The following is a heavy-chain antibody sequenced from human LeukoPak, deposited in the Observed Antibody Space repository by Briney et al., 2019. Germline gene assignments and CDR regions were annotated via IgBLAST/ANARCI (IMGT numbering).Heavy chain of an antibody. Sequence: GESLKISCKGSGYIFSTYWIAWVRQLPGKGLEWMGRIDPSDAYTNYNPSFQGHVTISADKSISTAYLQWSSLKASDTAMYYCARQEYPDYWGQGTLVTVSS. V-gene: IGHV5-10-1*01. CDR2: IDPSDAYT. D-gene: IGHD2-2*02. J-gene: IGHJ4*02. CDR3: ARQEYPDY. CDR1: GYIFSTYW.